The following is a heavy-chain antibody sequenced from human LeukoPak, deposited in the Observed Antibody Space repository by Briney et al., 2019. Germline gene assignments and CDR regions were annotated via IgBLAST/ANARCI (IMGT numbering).Heavy chain of an antibody. V-gene: IGHV3-30*02. D-gene: IGHD1-26*01. Sequence: GGSLRLSCVASGFIFDDYGMSWVRQAPGKGLEWVAFIRYDGRNKYYADSVKGRFTISRDNSKNTLYLQMNSLRAEDTSVYYCAKDLGDSGPTPDSDYWGQGTLVTVSS. CDR1: GFIFDDYG. J-gene: IGHJ4*02. CDR2: IRYDGRNK. CDR3: AKDLGDSGPTPDSDY.